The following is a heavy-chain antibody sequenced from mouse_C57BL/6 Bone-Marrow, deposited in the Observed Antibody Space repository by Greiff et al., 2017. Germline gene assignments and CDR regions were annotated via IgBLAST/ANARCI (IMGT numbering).Heavy chain of an antibody. Sequence: QVQLQQSGPGLVQPSQSLSITCTVSGFSLTSYGVHWVRQSPGKGLEWLGVIWRGGSTDYNAAFMSRLSITKDNSKSQVFFKMNSLQADDTAIYYCAKFYYDYRYAMDYWGQGTSVTVSS. D-gene: IGHD2-4*01. CDR3: AKFYYDYRYAMDY. CDR2: IWRGGST. V-gene: IGHV2-5*01. J-gene: IGHJ4*01. CDR1: GFSLTSYG.